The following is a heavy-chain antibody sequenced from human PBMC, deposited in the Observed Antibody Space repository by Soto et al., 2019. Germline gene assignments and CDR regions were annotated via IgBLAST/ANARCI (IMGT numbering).Heavy chain of an antibody. CDR2: INSDGSST. Sequence: GGSLRLSCAASGFTFSRHWMHWVRQVPGKGLVWLSRINSDGSSTAYADSVKGRFTISRDNAKNTLYLQMNSLGAVETAVYYCSIDRPDVTVVPGIDQPMFDYWGQGTPVTVSS. J-gene: IGHJ4*02. V-gene: IGHV3-74*03. CDR1: GFTFSRHW. D-gene: IGHD2-2*01. CDR3: SIDRPDVTVVPGIDQPMFDY.